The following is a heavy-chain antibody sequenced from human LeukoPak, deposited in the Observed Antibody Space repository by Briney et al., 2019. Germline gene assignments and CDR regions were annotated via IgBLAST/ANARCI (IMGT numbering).Heavy chain of an antibody. Sequence: PSETLSLTCTVSGGSISSGSYYWSWIRQPAGKGLEWIGRIYTSGSTNYNPSLKCRVTISVDTSKNQFSLKLSSVTAADTAVYYCARAPYWGSSHFDYWGQGTLVTVSS. CDR1: GGSISSGSYY. CDR3: ARAPYWGSSHFDY. V-gene: IGHV4-61*02. CDR2: IYTSGST. D-gene: IGHD3-16*01. J-gene: IGHJ4*02.